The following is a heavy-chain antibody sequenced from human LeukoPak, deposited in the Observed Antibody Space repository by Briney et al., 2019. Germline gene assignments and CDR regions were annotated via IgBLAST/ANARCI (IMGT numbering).Heavy chain of an antibody. CDR2: CGTDGDT. CDR3: AKKTPGTHPFDY. J-gene: IGHJ4*02. D-gene: IGHD6-13*01. CDR1: GFTFSSSA. Sequence: GGSLRLSCAASGFTFSSSAVNWVRQAPGKGLEWVSACGTDGDTYYADSVKGRFTISRDNSKNTLYLQMTSLRADGTAVYYCAKKTPGTHPFDYWGQGTLVTVSP. V-gene: IGHV3-23*01.